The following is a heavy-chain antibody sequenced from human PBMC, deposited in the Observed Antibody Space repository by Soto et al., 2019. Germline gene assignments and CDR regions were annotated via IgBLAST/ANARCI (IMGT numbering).Heavy chain of an antibody. J-gene: IGHJ3*01. Sequence: QVQVVQSGAEVKKPGASVKVSCRASGYTLTSYLMHSVRQAPGQRLGRLAWINPANGNIKYSQNFQGRVTVSRDTSARTASMELTSLRVEVAAVDYCVRGDHFWHDAFDFWGQGTMVSVSS. CDR3: VRGDHFWHDAFDF. CDR1: GYTLTSYL. CDR2: INPANGNI. D-gene: IGHD3-3*02. V-gene: IGHV1-3*01.